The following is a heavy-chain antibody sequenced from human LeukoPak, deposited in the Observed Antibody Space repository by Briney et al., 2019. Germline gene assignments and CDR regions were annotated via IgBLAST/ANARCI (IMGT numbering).Heavy chain of an antibody. D-gene: IGHD3-10*01. V-gene: IGHV3-21*01. Sequence: AGGSLRLSCAASGFTFSSYSMNWVRQAPGKGLEWVSSISSSSSYIYYADSVKGRFTISRDNAKNSLYLQMNSLRAEDTAVYYCARSRSLHRTFGSGSLRGPSDAFDIWGQGTMVTVSS. J-gene: IGHJ3*02. CDR2: ISSSSSYI. CDR3: ARSRSLHRTFGSGSLRGPSDAFDI. CDR1: GFTFSSYS.